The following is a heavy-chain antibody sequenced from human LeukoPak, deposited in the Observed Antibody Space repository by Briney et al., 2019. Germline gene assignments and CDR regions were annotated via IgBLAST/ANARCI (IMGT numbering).Heavy chain of an antibody. CDR2: IYYSGST. V-gene: IGHV4-30-4*01. J-gene: IGHJ4*02. Sequence: SQTLSLTCTVSGGSISSGDYYWSWIRQPPGKGLEWIGYIYYSGSTYYNPSLKSRVTISVDTSKNQFSLKLSSVTAADTAVYYCARGDYVWGSYRYPACFDYWGQGTLVTVSS. D-gene: IGHD3-16*02. CDR1: GGSISSGDYY. CDR3: ARGDYVWGSYRYPACFDY.